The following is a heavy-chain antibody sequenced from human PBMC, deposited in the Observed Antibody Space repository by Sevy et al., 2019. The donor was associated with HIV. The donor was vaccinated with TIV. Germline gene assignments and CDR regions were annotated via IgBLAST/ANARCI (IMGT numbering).Heavy chain of an antibody. J-gene: IGHJ6*03. CDR2: IKQDGSEK. CDR3: ARDLYDRSGYYYDYYYMDV. CDR1: GFTFSSYW. V-gene: IGHV3-7*01. Sequence: GGSLRLSCAASGFTFSSYWMSWVRQAPGKGLEWVANIKQDGSEKYYVDSVKGRFTISRDNAKNSLYLQMNSLRAEDAAVYYCARDLYDRSGYYYDYYYMDVWGKGTTVTVSS. D-gene: IGHD3-22*01.